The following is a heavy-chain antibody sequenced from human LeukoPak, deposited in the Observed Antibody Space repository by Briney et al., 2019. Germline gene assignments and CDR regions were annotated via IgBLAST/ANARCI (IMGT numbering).Heavy chain of an antibody. D-gene: IGHD3-10*01. CDR3: AREKPITMVRGYYYYYYMDV. V-gene: IGHV1-2*02. CDR2: INPNSGGT. J-gene: IGHJ6*03. Sequence: ASVKVSCKASGYTFTGYYMHWVRQAPGQGLEWMGWINPNSGGTNYAQKFQGRVTMTRDTSISTAYMELSRLRSDDTAVYYCAREKPITMVRGYYYYYYMDVWGKGTTVTISS. CDR1: GYTFTGYY.